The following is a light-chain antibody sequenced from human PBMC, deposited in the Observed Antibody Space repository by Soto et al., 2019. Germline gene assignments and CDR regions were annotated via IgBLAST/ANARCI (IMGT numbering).Light chain of an antibody. Sequence: QSALTQSPSASASLGASVKLTCTLSSGHDIYSIAWHQQQPDKGPRFLMKVNSDGSHNKGDGIPDRFSGSSSGAERYLTISSLQSEDEADYYCQTWGSVVFGGGTQLTVL. CDR2: VNSDGSH. J-gene: IGLJ7*01. CDR1: SGHDIYS. V-gene: IGLV4-69*01. CDR3: QTWGSVV.